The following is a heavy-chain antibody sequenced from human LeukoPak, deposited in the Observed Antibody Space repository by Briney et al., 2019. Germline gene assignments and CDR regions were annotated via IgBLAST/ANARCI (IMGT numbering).Heavy chain of an antibody. V-gene: IGHV3-23*01. CDR2: ISDSGGRT. Sequence: GGSLRLSCAVSGITLSNYGMSWVRHAPGKGLEWVAGISDSGGRTNYADSVKGRFTISRDNPKNTLYLQMNSLRAEDTAVYFCAKRGVVIRVILVGFHKEAYYFDSWGQGALVTVPS. CDR3: AKRGVVIRVILVGFHKEAYYFDS. CDR1: GITLSNYG. J-gene: IGHJ4*02. D-gene: IGHD3-22*01.